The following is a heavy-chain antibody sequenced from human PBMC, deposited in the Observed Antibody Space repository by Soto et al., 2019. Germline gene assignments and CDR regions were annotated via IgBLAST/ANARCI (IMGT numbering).Heavy chain of an antibody. V-gene: IGHV1-69*02. Sequence: QVQLVQSGAEVKKPGSSVKVSCKDSGGTFSTYSMFWVRQAPGQGLEWMGRIIPMLGIANYAQRFQDRVTITADKSTATAYMELSSLRSEATALYYCPIRSWSGEVCDIWGEGTMVTVSS. CDR2: IIPMLGIA. J-gene: IGHJ3*02. CDR3: PIRSWSGEVCDI. CDR1: GGTFSTYS. D-gene: IGHD3-10*01.